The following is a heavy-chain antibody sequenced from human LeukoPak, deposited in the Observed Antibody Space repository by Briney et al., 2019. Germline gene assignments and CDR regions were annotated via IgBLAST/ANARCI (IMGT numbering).Heavy chain of an antibody. Sequence: VASVKVSCKASGYTFTGYYMHWVRQAPGQGLEWMGWINPNSGGTNYAQKFQGRVTMTRDTSISTAYMELSRLRSDDTAVYYCARLTVVTPSVDYWGQGTLVTVSS. CDR2: INPNSGGT. J-gene: IGHJ4*02. V-gene: IGHV1-2*02. CDR3: ARLTVVTPSVDY. CDR1: GYTFTGYY. D-gene: IGHD4-23*01.